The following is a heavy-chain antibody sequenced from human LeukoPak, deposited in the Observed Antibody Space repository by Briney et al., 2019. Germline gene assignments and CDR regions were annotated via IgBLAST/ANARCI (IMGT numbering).Heavy chain of an antibody. V-gene: IGHV1-69*05. CDR2: IIPIFGTA. CDR1: GGTFSSYA. CDR3: ARMGPSSGGLQFDY. J-gene: IGHJ4*02. Sequence: ASVKVSCKASGGTFSSYAISWVRQAPGQGLEWMGGIIPIFGTANYAQKFQGRVTITTDESTSTAYMELSSLRSEDTAVYYCARMGPSSGGLQFDYWGQGTLVTVSS. D-gene: IGHD5-24*01.